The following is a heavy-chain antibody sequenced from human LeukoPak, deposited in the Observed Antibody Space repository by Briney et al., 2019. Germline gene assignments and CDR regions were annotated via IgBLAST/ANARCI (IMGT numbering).Heavy chain of an antibody. Sequence: SETLSLTCTVSGGSISSYYWSWIRQPPGKGLEWIGYIYYSGSTNYNPSLKSRVTISVDTSKNQFSLKLSSVTAADPAVYYCAREGSSSGASAPFDYWGQGTLVTVSS. CDR2: IYYSGST. V-gene: IGHV4-59*01. CDR1: GGSISSYY. CDR3: AREGSSSGASAPFDY. J-gene: IGHJ4*02. D-gene: IGHD6-13*01.